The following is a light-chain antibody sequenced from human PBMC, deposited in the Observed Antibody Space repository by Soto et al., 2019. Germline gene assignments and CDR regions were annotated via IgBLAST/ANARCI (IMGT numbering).Light chain of an antibody. Sequence: QSALTQPASVSGSPGQSITISCTGTSSDVGGYNYVSWYQQHPGKAPKLMIYDVSNRPSGVSNRFSGSKSGNTASLTISGLQAEEEADYYCSSDTSSSYVVFGGGTKLTVL. CDR2: DVS. V-gene: IGLV2-14*01. CDR1: SSDVGGYNY. J-gene: IGLJ2*01. CDR3: SSDTSSSYVV.